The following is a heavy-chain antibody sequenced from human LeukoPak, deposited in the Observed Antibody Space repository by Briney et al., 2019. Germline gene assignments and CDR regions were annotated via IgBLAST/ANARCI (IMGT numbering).Heavy chain of an antibody. Sequence: GGSLRLSRAASGFTFSSYGMHWVRQAPGKGLEWVAFIRYDGSNKYYADSVKGRFTISRDNSKNTLYLQMNSLRAEDTAVYYCAKDLAHVDPVAIEHHDYWGQGTLVTVSS. J-gene: IGHJ4*02. CDR2: IRYDGSNK. CDR3: AKDLAHVDPVAIEHHDY. V-gene: IGHV3-30*02. D-gene: IGHD2-21*01. CDR1: GFTFSSYG.